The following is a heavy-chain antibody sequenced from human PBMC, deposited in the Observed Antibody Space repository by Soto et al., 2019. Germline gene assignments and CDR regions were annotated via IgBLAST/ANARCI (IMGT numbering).Heavy chain of an antibody. J-gene: IGHJ4*02. CDR2: FSAGGRA. Sequence: GGAQRLSRTASGCAFKNYGVRCVSKAPGKGLEWVSTFSAGGRAYYAASVQGRYTIARDSSQNTVHLQISNLRPEDTAVYYCAKESLPEHYGDTLFDYWGQGTRVTVSS. CDR1: GCAFKNYG. CDR3: AKESLPEHYGDTLFDY. V-gene: IGHV3-23*01. D-gene: IGHD4-17*01.